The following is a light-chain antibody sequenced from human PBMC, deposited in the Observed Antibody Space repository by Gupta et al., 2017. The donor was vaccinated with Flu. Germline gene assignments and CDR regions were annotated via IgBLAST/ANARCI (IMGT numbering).Light chain of an antibody. CDR2: LAS. Sequence: IVVTQSPLALPVTPGEPASISCRSTQSLLHSNGYNYLDWYLQRPGQSPRLLISLASRRASGVPDRFSGSGSGTHFTLTINRVEAEDVGFYYCSQALQTPYTFGQGTKVEIK. V-gene: IGKV2-28*01. J-gene: IGKJ2*01. CDR3: SQALQTPYT. CDR1: QSLLHSNGYNY.